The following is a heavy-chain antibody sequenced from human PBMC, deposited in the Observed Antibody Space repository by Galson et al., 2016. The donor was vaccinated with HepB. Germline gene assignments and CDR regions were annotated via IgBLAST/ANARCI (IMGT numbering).Heavy chain of an antibody. V-gene: IGHV3-23*01. J-gene: IGHJ4*02. CDR3: AKSVLEYDILTGYYRRGADY. D-gene: IGHD3-9*01. CDR2: SGSGGPT. CDR1: GFTFSSYA. Sequence: SLRLSCAASGFTFSSYAMSWARQAPGKGLEWVSSSGSGGPTYYADSVKGRFTISRDNSKKTLFLQMHSRRADDTAVYYCAKSVLEYDILTGYYRRGADYWGQGTLVTVSS.